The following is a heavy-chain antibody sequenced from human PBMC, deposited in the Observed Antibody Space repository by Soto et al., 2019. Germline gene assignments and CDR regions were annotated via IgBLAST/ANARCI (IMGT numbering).Heavy chain of an antibody. CDR3: EHVRTWDGAHSYDY. Sequence: QVTLKESGPVLVKPTETLTLTCAVSGFSPRDSKVGVSWIRQPPGKALEWLAHIFWNGEKSYSTSLERRLTISKDTSKGPVVLTMTNMDPVDTATYFCEHVRTWDGAHSYDYWGRGTLVTVSS. CDR1: GFSPRDSKVG. CDR2: IFWNGEK. V-gene: IGHV2-26*01. J-gene: IGHJ4*02. D-gene: IGHD1-26*01.